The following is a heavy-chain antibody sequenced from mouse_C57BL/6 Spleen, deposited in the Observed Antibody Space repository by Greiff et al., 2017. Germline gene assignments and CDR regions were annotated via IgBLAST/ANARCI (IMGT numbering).Heavy chain of an antibody. Sequence: VKLQQSGPELVKPGASVTLSCKASGYTFTSYDINWVKQRLGQGLVWFGWNFPRDGSTKYNEKFKGKATLTVDTSSSPAYMELHSLTSEDSAVYFCARGVQGYAMDYWGQGTSVTVSS. V-gene: IGHV1-85*01. CDR3: ARGVQGYAMDY. CDR1: GYTFTSYD. D-gene: IGHD3-2*02. J-gene: IGHJ4*01. CDR2: NFPRDGST.